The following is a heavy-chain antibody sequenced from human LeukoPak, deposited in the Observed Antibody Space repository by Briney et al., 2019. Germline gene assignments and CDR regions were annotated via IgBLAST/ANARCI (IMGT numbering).Heavy chain of an antibody. D-gene: IGHD3-22*01. CDR3: AREGSYYDSSGYYVVGGLDY. V-gene: IGHV1-69*13. Sequence: SVKVSCKASGYTFTSYGISWVRQAPGQGLEWMGGIIPIFGTANYAQKFQGRVTITADESTSTAYMELSSLRSEDTAVYYCAREGSYYDSSGYYVVGGLDYWGQGTLVTVSS. CDR1: GYTFTSYG. J-gene: IGHJ4*02. CDR2: IIPIFGTA.